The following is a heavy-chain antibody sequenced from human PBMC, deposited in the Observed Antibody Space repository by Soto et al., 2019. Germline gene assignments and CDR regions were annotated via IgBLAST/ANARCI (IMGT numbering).Heavy chain of an antibody. J-gene: IGHJ4*02. CDR3: ARDELIPEMVIFFD. V-gene: IGHV3-66*01. CDR1: GFTVSSNY. D-gene: IGHD3-22*01. Sequence: GGSLRLSCAASGFTVSSNYMSWVRQAPGKGLEWVSVIYSGGSTYYADSVKGRFTISRDNSKNTLYLQMNSLRAEDTAVYYCARDELIPEMVIFFDWGKGTLVTVDS. CDR2: IYSGGST.